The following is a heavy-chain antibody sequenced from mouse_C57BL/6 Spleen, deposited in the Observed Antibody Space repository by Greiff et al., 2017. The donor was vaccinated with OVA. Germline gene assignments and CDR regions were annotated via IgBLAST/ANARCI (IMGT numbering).Heavy chain of an antibody. CDR3: ARQLTAMDY. V-gene: IGHV1-82*01. CDR1: GYAFSSSW. D-gene: IGHD3-2*02. Sequence: VQLQESGPELVKPGASVKISCKASGYAFSSSWMNWVKQRPGKGLEWIGRIYPGDGDTNYNGKFKGKATLTADKSSSTAYMQLSSLTSEDSAVYFCARQLTAMDYWGQGTSVTVSS. J-gene: IGHJ4*01. CDR2: IYPGDGDT.